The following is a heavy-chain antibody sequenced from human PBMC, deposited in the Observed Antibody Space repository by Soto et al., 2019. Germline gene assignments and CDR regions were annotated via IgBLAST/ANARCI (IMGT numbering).Heavy chain of an antibody. Sequence: QVQLVESGGGVVRPGRSLRLSCAASGFTFSSYGMHWVRQAPGKGLEWVAVISYDGSNKYYADSVKGRFTISRDNSKNTLYLQMNSLRAEDTAVYYWAKARLVRGATTADYWGQGTLVTVSS. CDR3: AKARLVRGATTADY. D-gene: IGHD3-10*01. CDR1: GFTFSSYG. CDR2: ISYDGSNK. V-gene: IGHV3-30*18. J-gene: IGHJ4*02.